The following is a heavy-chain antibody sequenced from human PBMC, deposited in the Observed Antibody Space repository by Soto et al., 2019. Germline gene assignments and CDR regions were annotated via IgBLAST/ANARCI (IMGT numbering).Heavy chain of an antibody. CDR3: ARASYLDPAFDI. CDR2: VNPNSGNT. D-gene: IGHD2-2*03. Sequence: QVQLVQSGAEVKRPGASVKVSCKASGYTFTGYDFNWVRQAPGQGLEWMGWVNPNSGNTDYAQKFQGRVTMTRNTSIRTAYMELSSLRSEDTAVYYCARASYLDPAFDIWGQGTMVTVSS. CDR1: GYTFTGYD. V-gene: IGHV1-8*01. J-gene: IGHJ3*02.